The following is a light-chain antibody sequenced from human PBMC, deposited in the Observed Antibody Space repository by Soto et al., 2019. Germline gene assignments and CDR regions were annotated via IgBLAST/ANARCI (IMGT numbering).Light chain of an antibody. CDR3: QQGHHWPLT. Sequence: EIVMTQSPATLSVSPGERATLSCRASQSISTELAWYQQKPGQPPSLLIYSAYTMATGVPARFTGSGSGSEFTLTISGLQSEDVAVYYCQQGHHWPLTFGQGTRLEI. J-gene: IGKJ2*01. CDR2: SAY. V-gene: IGKV3-15*01. CDR1: QSISTE.